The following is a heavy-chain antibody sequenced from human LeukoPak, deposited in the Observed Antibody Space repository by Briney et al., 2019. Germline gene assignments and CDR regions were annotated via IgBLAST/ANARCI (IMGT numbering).Heavy chain of an antibody. V-gene: IGHV4-4*02. CDR3: ASKIVVVITDYYYGMDV. D-gene: IGHD3-22*01. CDR1: GGSISSSNW. Sequence: SGTLSLTCAVSGGSISSSNWWSWVRQPPGKGLEWIGVIYHSGSTNYNPSLKSRVTISVDKSKNQFSLKLSSVTAADTAVYYCASKIVVVITDYYYGMDVWGQGTTVTVSS. CDR2: IYHSGST. J-gene: IGHJ6*02.